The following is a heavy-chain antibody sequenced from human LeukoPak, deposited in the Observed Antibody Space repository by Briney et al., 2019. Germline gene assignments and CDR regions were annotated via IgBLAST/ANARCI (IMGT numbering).Heavy chain of an antibody. J-gene: IGHJ5*02. CDR3: ARGDNNWFDP. CDR1: GFTFSSYS. CDR2: ISSSSSTI. D-gene: IGHD3-9*01. Sequence: PGGSLRLSCVASGFTFSSYSMNWVRQAPGKGLEWVSYISSSSSTIYYADSVKGRFTISRGNAKNSLYLQMNSLRAEDTAVYYCARGDNNWFDPWGQGTLVTVSS. V-gene: IGHV3-48*01.